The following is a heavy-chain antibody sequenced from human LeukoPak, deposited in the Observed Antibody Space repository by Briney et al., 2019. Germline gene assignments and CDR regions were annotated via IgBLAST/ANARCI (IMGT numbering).Heavy chain of an antibody. V-gene: IGHV3-23*01. D-gene: IGHD2-2*02. CDR1: GFTFSSFA. Sequence: GGSLRLSCAASGFTFSSFAMSWVRQAPGKGLEWVSSVSDSDENTYYADSVKGRFTISRDNSKNTLFLQMDTLRVDDTAVYYCAKARSLGVTAAINYWGRGTLVTVSS. CDR3: AKARSLGVTAAINY. J-gene: IGHJ4*02. CDR2: VSDSDENT.